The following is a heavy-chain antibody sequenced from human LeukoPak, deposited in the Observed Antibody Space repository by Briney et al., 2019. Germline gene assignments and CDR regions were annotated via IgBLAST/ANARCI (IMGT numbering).Heavy chain of an antibody. CDR1: GYTFTGYY. Sequence: ASVKVSCKASGYTFTGYYMHWVRQAPGQGLEWMGWINPNSGGTNYAQKFQGRVTMTRDTSISTAYMELSKLRSDDTAVYYCARDVVYCSGGSCQNYMDVWGKGTTVTISS. J-gene: IGHJ6*03. CDR2: INPNSGGT. V-gene: IGHV1-2*02. CDR3: ARDVVYCSGGSCQNYMDV. D-gene: IGHD2-15*01.